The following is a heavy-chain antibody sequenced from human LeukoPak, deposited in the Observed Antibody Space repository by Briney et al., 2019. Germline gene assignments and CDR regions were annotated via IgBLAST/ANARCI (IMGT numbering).Heavy chain of an antibody. CDR1: GGTFSSCA. V-gene: IGHV1-69*05. D-gene: IGHD3-3*01. CDR2: IIPIFGTA. Sequence: SVKVSCKASGGTFSSCAISWVRQAPGQGLEWMGGIIPIFGTANYAQKFQGRVTITTDQSTSTAYMELSSLRSEDTAVHYCSLVLRFLEWLFRGYYYMDVWGKGTTVTVSS. J-gene: IGHJ6*03. CDR3: SLVLRFLEWLFRGYYYMDV.